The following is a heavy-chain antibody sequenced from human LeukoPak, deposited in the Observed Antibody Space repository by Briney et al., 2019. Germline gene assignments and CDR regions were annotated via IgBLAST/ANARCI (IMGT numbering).Heavy chain of an antibody. J-gene: IGHJ6*02. Sequence: GGSLRLSCAASGFTFSSYAMSWVRQAPGEGLEWVSAISGSGGSTYYAGSVKGRFTISRDNSKNTLYLQMNSLRAEDTAVYYCARVVRGVIIRAGYYYGMDVWGQGTTVTVSS. D-gene: IGHD3-10*02. CDR1: GFTFSSYA. CDR3: ARVVRGVIIRAGYYYGMDV. V-gene: IGHV3-23*01. CDR2: ISGSGGST.